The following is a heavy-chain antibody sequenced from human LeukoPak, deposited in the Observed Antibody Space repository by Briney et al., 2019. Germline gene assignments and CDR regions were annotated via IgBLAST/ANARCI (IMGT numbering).Heavy chain of an antibody. D-gene: IGHD1-26*01. Sequence: GGSLRLTCAASGFTFSSYAMSWVRQAPGKGLEWVSAISGSGGSTYYGDSVKGRFTISRDNSKNSLYLQMNSLRDEDTAVYYCASSGSYRFDYWGQGTLVTVSS. CDR1: GFTFSSYA. V-gene: IGHV3-23*01. J-gene: IGHJ4*02. CDR2: ISGSGGST. CDR3: ASSGSYRFDY.